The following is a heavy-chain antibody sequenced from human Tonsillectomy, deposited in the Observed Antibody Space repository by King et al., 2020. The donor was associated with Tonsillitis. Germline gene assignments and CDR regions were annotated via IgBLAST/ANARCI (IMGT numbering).Heavy chain of an antibody. CDR3: ARGSYCSSTSRYRDAFDI. V-gene: IGHV3-33*01. D-gene: IGHD2-2*02. J-gene: IGHJ3*02. CDR2: IWYDGSNK. Sequence: VQLVESGGGVVQPGRSLRLSCAASGFTFSSYGMHWVRQAPGKGLEWVAVIWYDGSNKYYADSVKGRFTISRDNSKNTLYLQMNSLRAEDTAVYYCARGSYCSSTSRYRDAFDIWGQGTMVTVSS. CDR1: GFTFSSYG.